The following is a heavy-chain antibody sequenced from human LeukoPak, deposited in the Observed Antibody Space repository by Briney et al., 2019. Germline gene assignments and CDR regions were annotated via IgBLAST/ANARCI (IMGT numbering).Heavy chain of an antibody. CDR2: IKQDGSEK. CDR3: ARDPDSGGDY. J-gene: IGHJ4*02. D-gene: IGHD3-10*01. CDR1: GFTFSSHL. Sequence: PGGALRLSCAASGFTFSSHLMSWVRQAPGKGLEWVANIKQDGSEKYYVDSVKGRFTISRDNAKNSLYLQMNSLRAEDTAVYYCARDPDSGGDYWGQGTLVTVSS. V-gene: IGHV3-7*01.